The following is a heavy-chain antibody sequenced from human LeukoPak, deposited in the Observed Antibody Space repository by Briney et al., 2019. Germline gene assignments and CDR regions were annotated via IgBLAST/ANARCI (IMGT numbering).Heavy chain of an antibody. CDR1: GFTFSNAW. Sequence: GGSLTLSCAASGFTFSNAWMTWVRQAPGKGLEWVGRIKSNTYDGTTDYAAPVKGRFIISRDDSKNTVYLQMNSLKTEDTAVYYCTTVNPVTSSGYYYRGQGTLVAVSS. V-gene: IGHV3-15*01. D-gene: IGHD3-22*01. J-gene: IGHJ4*02. CDR3: TTVNPVTSSGYYY. CDR2: IKSNTYDGTT.